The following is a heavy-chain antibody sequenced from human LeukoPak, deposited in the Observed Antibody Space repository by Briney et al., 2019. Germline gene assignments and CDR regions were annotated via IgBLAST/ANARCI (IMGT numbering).Heavy chain of an antibody. Sequence: PSQTLSLTCTVSGDSISSGGYYWTWIRQHPGKGLEWIGEINHSGSTNYNPSLKSRVTISVDTSKNQFSLKLSSVTAADTAVYYCARGRGYCSSTSCYEDYWGQGTLVTVSS. J-gene: IGHJ4*02. V-gene: IGHV4-31*03. CDR2: INHSGST. CDR1: GDSISSGGYY. CDR3: ARGRGYCSSTSCYEDY. D-gene: IGHD2-2*01.